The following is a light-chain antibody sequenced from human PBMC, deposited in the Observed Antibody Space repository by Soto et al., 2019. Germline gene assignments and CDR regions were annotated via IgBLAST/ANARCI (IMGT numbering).Light chain of an antibody. CDR1: QSVSSN. CDR2: GAS. V-gene: IGKV3-15*01. J-gene: IGKJ3*01. Sequence: EIVMTQSPVTLSVSPGERATLSCRASQSVSSNLAWYQQKPGQAPRLLIHGASTRATGLPARFSGSGSGTEFTLTISSLQSEDFAVYYCQQYNNWPVFGPGTKVDIK. CDR3: QQYNNWPV.